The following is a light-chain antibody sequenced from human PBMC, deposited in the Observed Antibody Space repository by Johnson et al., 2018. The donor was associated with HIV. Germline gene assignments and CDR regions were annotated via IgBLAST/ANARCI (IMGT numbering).Light chain of an antibody. J-gene: IGLJ1*01. V-gene: IGLV1-51*01. Sequence: QSVLTQPPSVSAAPGQKVTISCSGSNSNIGKSSVSWYQQFPGTAPKLLIYDNDKRPSGIPDRFSSSRSGTSATLGITGLQTGAEADYYCGTWETSLSAGGVFGTGTRVTVL. CDR2: DND. CDR1: NSNIGKSS. CDR3: GTWETSLSAGGV.